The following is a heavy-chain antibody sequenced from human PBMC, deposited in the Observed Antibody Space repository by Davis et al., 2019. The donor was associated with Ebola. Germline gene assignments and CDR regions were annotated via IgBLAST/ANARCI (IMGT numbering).Heavy chain of an antibody. CDR3: TRSSAWSTRAVY. CDR1: GGSISSSSYY. D-gene: IGHD6-19*01. J-gene: IGHJ4*02. Sequence: SETLSLTCTVSGGSISSSSYYWGWIRQPPGKGLEWIGSIYYGGSTYYNASLESRVAISVDTSRNQFSLELSSVTAADTAFYYCTRSSAWSTRAVYWGPGTLVTVSS. CDR2: IYYGGST. V-gene: IGHV4-39*01.